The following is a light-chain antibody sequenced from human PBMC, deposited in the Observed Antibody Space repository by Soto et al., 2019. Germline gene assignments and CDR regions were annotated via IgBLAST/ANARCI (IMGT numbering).Light chain of an antibody. V-gene: IGKV1-5*03. Sequence: DIQMTQSPSTLSASVGDRVTITCRASQSISTWLAWYQQKPGKAPKLLIYRASSLESGVPSRFSGSGSGTEFTLTISGLPPDDFATYYCQQYNSYSRTFGQGTKVDIK. CDR3: QQYNSYSRT. CDR2: RAS. CDR1: QSISTW. J-gene: IGKJ1*01.